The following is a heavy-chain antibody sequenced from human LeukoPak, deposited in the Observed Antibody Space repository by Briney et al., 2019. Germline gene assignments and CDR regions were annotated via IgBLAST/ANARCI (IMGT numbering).Heavy chain of an antibody. CDR2: ISSSGSTI. CDR1: GFTFSDYY. Sequence: GSLRLSCAASGFTFSDYYMSWIRQAPGKGLEWVSYISSSGSTIYYADSVKGRFTISRDNAKNSLYLQMNSLRAEDTAVYYCATTGDRGYSYGPIDYWGQGTLVTVSS. J-gene: IGHJ4*02. D-gene: IGHD5-18*01. V-gene: IGHV3-11*01. CDR3: ATTGDRGYSYGPIDY.